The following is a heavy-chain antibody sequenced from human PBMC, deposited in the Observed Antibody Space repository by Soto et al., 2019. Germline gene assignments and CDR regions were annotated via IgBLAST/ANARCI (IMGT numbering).Heavy chain of an antibody. V-gene: IGHV4-59*03. CDR1: GGTISSYY. D-gene: IGHD4-4*01. J-gene: IGHJ6*02. Sequence: PSETLSLTCSVSGGTISSYYWSWIRQPPGKGLEWIGYIYSRGTTSYNPSLKSRATILVDTSKNQFSLKLTSVTATDTAVYYCATATVSRGMDVWGQGPTVTVSS. CDR3: ATATVSRGMDV. CDR2: IYSRGTT.